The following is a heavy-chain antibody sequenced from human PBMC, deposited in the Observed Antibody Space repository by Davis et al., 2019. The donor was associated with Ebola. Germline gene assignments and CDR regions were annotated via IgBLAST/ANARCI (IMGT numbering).Heavy chain of an antibody. V-gene: IGHV4-34*01. D-gene: IGHD3-3*01. CDR2: IYYSGST. J-gene: IGHJ4*02. CDR3: ARHDQFLEWLLFNY. CDR1: GGSFSGYY. Sequence: SETLSLTCAVYGGSFSGYYWSWIRQPPGKGLEWIGSIYYSGSTYYNPSLKSRVTISVDTSKNQFSLKLSSVTAADTAVYYCARHDQFLEWLLFNYWGQGTLVTVSS.